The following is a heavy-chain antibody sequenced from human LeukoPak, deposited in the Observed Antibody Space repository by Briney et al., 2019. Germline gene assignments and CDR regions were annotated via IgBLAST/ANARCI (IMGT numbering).Heavy chain of an antibody. V-gene: IGHV3-21*01. D-gene: IGHD3-22*01. CDR3: ARDCHYYDSSGPNFDALDI. J-gene: IGHJ3*02. CDR2: ISSSSSYI. Sequence: KSGGSLKLSCAASGFTFSSYSMNWVRQAPGKGLEWVSSISSSSSYIYYADSVKGRFTISRDNAKNSLYLQMNSLRAEDTAVYYCARDCHYYDSSGPNFDALDIWGQGTMVTVSS. CDR1: GFTFSSYS.